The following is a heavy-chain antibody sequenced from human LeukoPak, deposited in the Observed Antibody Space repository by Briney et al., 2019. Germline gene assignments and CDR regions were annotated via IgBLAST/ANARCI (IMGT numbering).Heavy chain of an antibody. CDR2: ISNSGTAI. J-gene: IGHJ4*02. V-gene: IGHV3-48*03. CDR3: ATNVIAVAGTRFDY. Sequence: TGGSLRLSCAASGXTFSSYEMNWVRQAPGKGLEWVSYISNSGTAIYYADSVKGRFTISRDNAKNSLYLQMNSLRDEDTAVYYCATNVIAVAGTRFDYWGQGTLVTVSS. D-gene: IGHD6-19*01. CDR1: GXTFSSYE.